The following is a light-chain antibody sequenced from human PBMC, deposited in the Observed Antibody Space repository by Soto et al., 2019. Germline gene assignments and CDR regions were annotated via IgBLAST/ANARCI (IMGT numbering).Light chain of an antibody. V-gene: IGKV3-15*01. Sequence: EIVMPQSPATLSVSPGERATLSCRASQSVSSNLAWYQQKPGQAPRLLIYGASTRATGIPARFSGSGSGTEFTLTISSLQSEDFAVYYCQQYASSVTFGQGTKVEIK. J-gene: IGKJ1*01. CDR2: GAS. CDR1: QSVSSN. CDR3: QQYASSVT.